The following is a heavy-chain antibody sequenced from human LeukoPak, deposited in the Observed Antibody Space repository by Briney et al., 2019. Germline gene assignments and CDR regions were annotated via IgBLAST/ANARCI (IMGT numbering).Heavy chain of an antibody. D-gene: IGHD1-26*01. Sequence: SETLSLTCAVSGYSISSGYYWGWIRQPPGRGLEWIGSIYHSGSTYYNPSLKSRVTISVDTSKNQFSLRLSSVTAADTAVYYCARLDGSYRLGAFDIWGPGTMVTVSS. CDR1: GYSISSGYY. V-gene: IGHV4-38-2*01. CDR2: IYHSGST. J-gene: IGHJ3*02. CDR3: ARLDGSYRLGAFDI.